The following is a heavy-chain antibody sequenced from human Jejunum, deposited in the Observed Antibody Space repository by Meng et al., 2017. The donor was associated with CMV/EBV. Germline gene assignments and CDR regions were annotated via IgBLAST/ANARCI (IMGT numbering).Heavy chain of an antibody. Sequence: CEASGFTLSGYGMTWVRQAPGKGLEWVSYISSGSAIIYYADSVKGRFTISRDNAKSSLYLQMNSLRAEDTALYYCARAGWAAIGYWGQGTVVTVSS. J-gene: IGHJ4*02. CDR3: ARAGWAAIGY. D-gene: IGHD2-2*01. CDR1: GFTLSGYG. CDR2: ISSGSAII. V-gene: IGHV3-48*03.